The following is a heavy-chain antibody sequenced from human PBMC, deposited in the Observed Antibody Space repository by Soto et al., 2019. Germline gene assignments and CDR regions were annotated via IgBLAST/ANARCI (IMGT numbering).Heavy chain of an antibody. V-gene: IGHV3-7*01. D-gene: IGHD2-15*01. CDR2: IKQDGSEK. CDR1: GFTFSSYW. Sequence: SWRLACAASGFTFSSYWMSWVRQAPGKGMEWVANIKQDGSEKYYVDSVKGRFTISRDNAKKSLYLQMNSLRAEDTAVYYGASFLRSPPDYYGLDV. J-gene: IGHJ6*01. CDR3: ASFLRSPPDYYGLDV.